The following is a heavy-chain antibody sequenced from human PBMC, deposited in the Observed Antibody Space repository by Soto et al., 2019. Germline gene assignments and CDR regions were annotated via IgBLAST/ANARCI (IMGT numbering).Heavy chain of an antibody. CDR1: GYRFTDYY. J-gene: IGHJ5*02. D-gene: IGHD6-19*01. CDR2: INAGNGNT. Sequence: GASVKVSCKASGYRFTDYYIHWVRQAPGQRLEWMGWINAGNGNTKYSQKFQGRVTITRDTSASTAYMELSSLRSEDTAVYYCARGVAGPLHWFDPWGQGTLVTVSS. V-gene: IGHV1-3*01. CDR3: ARGVAGPLHWFDP.